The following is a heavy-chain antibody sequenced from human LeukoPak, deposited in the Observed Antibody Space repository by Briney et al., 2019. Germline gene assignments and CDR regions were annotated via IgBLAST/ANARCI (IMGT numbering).Heavy chain of an antibody. V-gene: IGHV4-34*01. CDR1: GGSFSGYY. Sequence: PSETLSLTCAVYGGSFSGYYWSWIRQPPGKGLEWIGEINHSGSTNYNPSLKSRVTISVDTSKNQFSLKLSSVTAADAAVYYCARVGDYDMVFDPWGQGTLVTVSS. CDR2: INHSGST. J-gene: IGHJ5*02. D-gene: IGHD3-22*01. CDR3: ARVGDYDMVFDP.